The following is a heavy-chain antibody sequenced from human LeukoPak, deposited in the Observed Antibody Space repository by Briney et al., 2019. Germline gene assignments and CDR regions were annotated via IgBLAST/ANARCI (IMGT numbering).Heavy chain of an antibody. CDR2: INPSGGST. Sequence: ASVKVSCKASGGTFSSYAISWVRQAPGQGLEWMGIINPSGGSTSYAQKFQDRVTMTRDTSTSTVYMELNSLRSEDTAVYYCARATWYGGNPSGASDIWGQGTMVTVSS. V-gene: IGHV1-46*01. J-gene: IGHJ3*02. D-gene: IGHD4/OR15-4a*01. CDR1: GGTFSSYA. CDR3: ARATWYGGNPSGASDI.